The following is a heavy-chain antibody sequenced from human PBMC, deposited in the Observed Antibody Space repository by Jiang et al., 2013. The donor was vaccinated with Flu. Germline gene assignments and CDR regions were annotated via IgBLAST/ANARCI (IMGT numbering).Heavy chain of an antibody. D-gene: IGHD2-8*01. Sequence: SGAEVKKPGSSVRVSCEASGGTSRSYTLTWVRQAPGQGLEWMGGIIPIFGTTKYAQRFQGRITIAADKSTSTVYMELSSLRSEDTAVYYCATSGDCTNGICRALLEYWGQGTLVTVSS. CDR1: GGTSRSYT. CDR3: ATSGDCTNGICRALLEY. V-gene: IGHV1-69*06. J-gene: IGHJ4*02. CDR2: IIPIFGTT.